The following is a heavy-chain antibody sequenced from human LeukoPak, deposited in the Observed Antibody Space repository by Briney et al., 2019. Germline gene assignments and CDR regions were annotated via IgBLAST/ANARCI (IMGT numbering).Heavy chain of an antibody. CDR3: ARAGEGFDY. J-gene: IGHJ4*02. CDR1: GLTFRSYA. Sequence: GGPLGPPWEASGLTFRSYAMHGVRRAPGKGLEWVAVISYDGSNKYYADSVKGRFTISRDNSKNTLYLQMNSLRAEDTAVYYCARAGEGFDYWGQGTLVTVSS. V-gene: IGHV3-30-3*01. D-gene: IGHD3-10*01. CDR2: ISYDGSNK.